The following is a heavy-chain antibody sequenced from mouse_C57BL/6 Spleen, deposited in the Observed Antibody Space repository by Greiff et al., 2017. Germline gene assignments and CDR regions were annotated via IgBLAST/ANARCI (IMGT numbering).Heavy chain of an antibody. V-gene: IGHV5-4*01. Sequence: EVQVVESGGGLVKPGGSLKLSCAASGFTFSSYAMSWVRQTPEKRLEWVATISDGGSYTYYPDNVKGRFTISRDNAKNNLYLQMSHLKSEDTAMYYCAREGTTVVAPYFDYWGQGTTLTVSS. CDR1: GFTFSSYA. D-gene: IGHD1-1*01. CDR2: ISDGGSYT. CDR3: AREGTTVVAPYFDY. J-gene: IGHJ2*01.